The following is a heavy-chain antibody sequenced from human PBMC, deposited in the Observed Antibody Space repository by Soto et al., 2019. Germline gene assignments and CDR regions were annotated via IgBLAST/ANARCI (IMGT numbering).Heavy chain of an antibody. CDR3: ARVLSWASYYDFWSGYYNYYYYGMDV. CDR1: GYTFTSYD. Sequence: QEQLVQSGAEVKKPGASVKVSCKASGYTFTSYDINWVRQATGQGLEWMGWMNPNSGNTGYAQKFQGRVTMTRNTSISTAYMELSSLRSEDTAVYYCARVLSWASYYDFWSGYYNYYYYGMDVWGQGTTVTVSS. V-gene: IGHV1-8*01. J-gene: IGHJ6*02. CDR2: MNPNSGNT. D-gene: IGHD3-3*01.